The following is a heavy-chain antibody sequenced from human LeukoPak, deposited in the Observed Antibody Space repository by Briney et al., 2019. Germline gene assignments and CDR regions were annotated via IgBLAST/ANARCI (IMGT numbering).Heavy chain of an antibody. CDR3: ARGRYCSGGSCSPPFDY. CDR1: GFTFSSYA. CDR2: ISGSGGST. D-gene: IGHD2-15*01. V-gene: IGHV3-23*01. J-gene: IGHJ4*02. Sequence: PGGSLRLSCAASGFTFSSYAMSWVRQAPGKGLEWVSAISGSGGSTYYADSVKGRFTIYRDNAKNSLYLQMNSLRAEDTAVYYCARGRYCSGGSCSPPFDYWGQGTLVTVSS.